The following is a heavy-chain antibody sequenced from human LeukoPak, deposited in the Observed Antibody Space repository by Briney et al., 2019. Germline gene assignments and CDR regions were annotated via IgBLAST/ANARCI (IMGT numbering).Heavy chain of an antibody. J-gene: IGHJ4*02. V-gene: IGHV3-21*01. CDR3: ARTHGTLTGTGFDY. CDR2: ISSSGSYI. Sequence: GGSLRLSCAASGFTFRSYSMNWVRQAPGKGLEWVSSISSSGSYIYYADSVKGRFTISRDNAKNSLFLQMNSLRAEDTAVYYCARTHGTLTGTGFDYWGQGTLVTVSS. CDR1: GFTFRSYS. D-gene: IGHD1-20*01.